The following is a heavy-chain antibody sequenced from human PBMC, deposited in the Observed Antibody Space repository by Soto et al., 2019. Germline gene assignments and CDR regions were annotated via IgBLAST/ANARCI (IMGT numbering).Heavy chain of an antibody. CDR1: GGSISSYF. D-gene: IGHD3-9*01. J-gene: IGHJ6*02. CDR2: IYYSGST. CDR3: ARDHYVYDILTGYGYYYGMDV. Sequence: PSETLSLTCTVSGGSISSYFWSWIRKPPGKGLEWIGYIYYSGSTYYNPSLKSRVTISVDTSKNQFSLKLSSVTAADTAVYYCARDHYVYDILTGYGYYYGMDVWGQGTTVTVSS. V-gene: IGHV4-30-4*01.